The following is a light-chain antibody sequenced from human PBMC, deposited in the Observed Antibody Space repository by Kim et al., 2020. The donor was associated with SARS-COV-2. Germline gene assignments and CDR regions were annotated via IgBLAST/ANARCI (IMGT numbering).Light chain of an antibody. V-gene: IGKV1-33*01. CDR1: MDSNNN. J-gene: IGKJ2*01. Sequence: SASEGDRITSRCKASMDSNNNINWYQQKPGNTPVLLIDDASNRETGVPARCRGSGSGTDFTLSSSSLQPEDIAKYYCQQNDNPPYTFGQGTKLEI. CDR3: QQNDNPPYT. CDR2: DAS.